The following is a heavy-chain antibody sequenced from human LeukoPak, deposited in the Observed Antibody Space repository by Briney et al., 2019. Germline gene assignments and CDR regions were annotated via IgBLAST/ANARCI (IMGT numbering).Heavy chain of an antibody. CDR3: AKDFPYYYDSSGYSLFDY. V-gene: IGHV3-30*18. Sequence: TGGSLRLSCAASGFAFSSYGMHWVRQAPGKGLEWVAVISYDGSNKYYADSVKGRFTISRDNSKNTLYLQMNSLRAEDTAVYYCAKDFPYYYDSSGYSLFDYWGQGTLVTVSS. D-gene: IGHD3-22*01. CDR1: GFAFSSYG. CDR2: ISYDGSNK. J-gene: IGHJ4*02.